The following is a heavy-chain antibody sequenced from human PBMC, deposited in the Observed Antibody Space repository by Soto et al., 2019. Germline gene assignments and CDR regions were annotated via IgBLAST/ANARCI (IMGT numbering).Heavy chain of an antibody. Sequence: QVKLVQSGAEVKKPGASVKVSCKAFGYTFTSYGITWVRQAPGQGLEWMGWISTSHGYTSYAQKVQGRVTMTRDTGTSTAYMELRSLRSDDPAVYYCVKDRDLSGSRSGYWGQRSLVTVSS. CDR2: ISTSHGYT. J-gene: IGHJ4*02. CDR3: VKDRDLSGSRSGY. V-gene: IGHV1-18*01. CDR1: GYTFTSYG. D-gene: IGHD1-26*01.